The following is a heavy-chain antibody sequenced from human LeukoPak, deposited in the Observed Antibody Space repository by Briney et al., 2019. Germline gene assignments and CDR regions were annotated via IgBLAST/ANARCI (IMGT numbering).Heavy chain of an antibody. Sequence: PGGSLRLSCAASGFTFSSYEMNWVRQAPGKGLEWVSYISSSGSTIYYADSVKGRFTISRDNAKNSLYLQMNSLRAEDTAVYYCARASYGSGSFPDYWGQGTLVTVSS. CDR1: GFTFSSYE. D-gene: IGHD3-10*01. CDR3: ARASYGSGSFPDY. CDR2: ISSSGSTI. V-gene: IGHV3-48*03. J-gene: IGHJ4*02.